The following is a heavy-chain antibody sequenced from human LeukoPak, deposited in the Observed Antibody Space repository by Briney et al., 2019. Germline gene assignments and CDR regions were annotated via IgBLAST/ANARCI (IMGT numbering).Heavy chain of an antibody. Sequence: SETLSLTCTVSGGSISSYYWSWIRQPPGKGLEWIGYIYYSGSTNYNPSLKSRVTISVDTSKNQFSLKLSSVTAADTAVYYCARGMVRGTYYYYYYMDVWGKGTTVTISS. CDR2: IYYSGST. D-gene: IGHD3-10*01. CDR1: GGSISSYY. J-gene: IGHJ6*03. CDR3: ARGMVRGTYYYYYYMDV. V-gene: IGHV4-59*08.